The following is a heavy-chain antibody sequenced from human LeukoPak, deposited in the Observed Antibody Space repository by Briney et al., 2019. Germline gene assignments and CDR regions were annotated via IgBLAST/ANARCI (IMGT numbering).Heavy chain of an antibody. CDR1: GFTSSSYA. V-gene: IGHV3-23*01. CDR2: LSGSGGTA. Sequence: GGSLRLSCAASGFTSSSYAMSWVRQAPGKGLEWVSALSGSGGTAYYADSVKGRFTISRDNSKNTLYLQMNSLRAEDTAVYYCAKGQQLETNWGQGTLVTVSS. D-gene: IGHD6-13*01. J-gene: IGHJ4*02. CDR3: AKGQQLETN.